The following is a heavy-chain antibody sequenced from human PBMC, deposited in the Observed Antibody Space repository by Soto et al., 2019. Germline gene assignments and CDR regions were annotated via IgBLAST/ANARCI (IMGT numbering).Heavy chain of an antibody. CDR1: GDRFSIYA. Sequence: SVKISCKASGDRFSIYAIGGVLQAPGQGLEWMGGIIPIFGTANYAQKFQGRVTITADESTSTAYMELSSLRSEDTAVYYCARDRRLFDYYYYGMDVWGQGTTVTVSS. V-gene: IGHV1-69*13. J-gene: IGHJ6*02. CDR2: IIPIFGTA. D-gene: IGHD2-15*01. CDR3: ARDRRLFDYYYYGMDV.